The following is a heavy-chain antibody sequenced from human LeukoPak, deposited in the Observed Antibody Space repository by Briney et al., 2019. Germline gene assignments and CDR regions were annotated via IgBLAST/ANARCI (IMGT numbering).Heavy chain of an antibody. D-gene: IGHD2-15*01. CDR2: INHSGST. CDR3: ARGRYSGYFQH. J-gene: IGHJ1*01. CDR1: GGSFSGYY. Sequence: PSETLSLTCAVYGGSFSGYYWSWIRQPPGKGLEWIGEINHSGSTNYNPPLKSRVTISVDTSKNQFSLKLSSVTAADTAVYYCARGRYSGYFQHWGQGTLVTVSS. V-gene: IGHV4-34*01.